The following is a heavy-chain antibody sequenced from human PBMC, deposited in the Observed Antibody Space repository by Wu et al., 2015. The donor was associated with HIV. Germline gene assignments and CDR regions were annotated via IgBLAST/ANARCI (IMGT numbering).Heavy chain of an antibody. CDR1: GGPFSSHT. Sequence: QVHLVQSGAEVKKPGSSVKVSCKASGGPFSSHTIYWVRQAPGQGLEWMGGIIPILGAANYAQKFQGRVTVTADESTSTVFMEVSRLRPDDTALYYCARGTVFGLGISVDYYYYMDVWGKGTTVTVPS. CDR3: ARGTVFGLGISVDYYYYMDV. D-gene: IGHD3-3*01. V-gene: IGHV1-69*12. CDR2: IIPILGAA. J-gene: IGHJ6*03.